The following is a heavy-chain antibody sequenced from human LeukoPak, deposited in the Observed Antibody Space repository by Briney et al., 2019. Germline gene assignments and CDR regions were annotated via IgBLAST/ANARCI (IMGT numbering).Heavy chain of an antibody. CDR2: VSSSSNSI. V-gene: IGHV3-48*04. Sequence: GGSLRLSCAASGFTFSSYSMNWVRQAPGKGLEWVSYVSSSSNSIYYPDSVMGRFTISRDNARNLLFLQMNTLRADDTAVYYCAKLLDYGTTYDHWGQGALVTVSS. D-gene: IGHD1-1*01. J-gene: IGHJ4*02. CDR1: GFTFSSYS. CDR3: AKLLDYGTTYDH.